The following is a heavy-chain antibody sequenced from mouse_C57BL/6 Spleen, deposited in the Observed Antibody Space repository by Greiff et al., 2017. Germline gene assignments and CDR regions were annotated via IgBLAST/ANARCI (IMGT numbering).Heavy chain of an antibody. CDR1: GFNIKNTY. D-gene: IGHD1-1*01. J-gene: IGHJ2*01. CDR3: ARSDYGSSSTRFDY. V-gene: IGHV14-3*01. Sequence: DVKLVESVAELVRPGASVKLSCTASGFNIKNTYMHWVKQRPEQGLEWIGRIDPANGNTKYAPKFQGKATLTADTSSNAAYLQLSRLTSEDTAIYYCARSDYGSSSTRFDYWGQGTTLTVSS. CDR2: IDPANGNT.